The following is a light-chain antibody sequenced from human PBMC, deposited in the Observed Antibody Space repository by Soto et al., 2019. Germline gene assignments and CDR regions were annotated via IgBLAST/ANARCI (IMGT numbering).Light chain of an antibody. V-gene: IGLV2-11*01. J-gene: IGLJ2*01. CDR3: CAHAGSYTLV. CDR1: GSDVGAYKY. CDR2: DVS. Sequence: QSALTQPRSVSGSPGQSVTISCTGTGSDVGAYKYVSWYQQNPGKAPKLMIYDVSERPSGVPDRFSGSKSGNMASLTISGLQAEDEADYYCCAHAGSYTLVFGGGTKVTVL.